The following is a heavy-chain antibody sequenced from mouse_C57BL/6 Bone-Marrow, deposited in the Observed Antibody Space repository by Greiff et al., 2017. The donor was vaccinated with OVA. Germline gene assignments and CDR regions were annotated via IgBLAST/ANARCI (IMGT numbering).Heavy chain of an antibody. CDR1: GFSLTSYG. J-gene: IGHJ4*01. CDR3: ASKGNFYAMDY. V-gene: IGHV2-2*01. Sequence: QVHVKQSGPGLVQPSQSLSITCTVSGFSLTSYGVHWVRQSPGKGLEWLGVIWSGGSTDYNTAFITRQSNSKDNSKNQVFFKMSSHEADDSAIYYCASKGNFYAMDYWGQGTSVTVSS. D-gene: IGHD2-1*01. CDR2: IWSGGST.